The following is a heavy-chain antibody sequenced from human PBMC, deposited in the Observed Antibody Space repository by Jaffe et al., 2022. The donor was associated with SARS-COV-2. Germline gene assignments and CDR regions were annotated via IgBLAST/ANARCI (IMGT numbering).Heavy chain of an antibody. J-gene: IGHJ6*02. V-gene: IGHV3-15*01. CDR1: GFTFSNAW. CDR2: IKSKTDGGTT. Sequence: EVQLVESGGGLVKPGGSLRLSCAASGFTFSNAWMSWVRQAPGKGLEWVGRIKSKTDGGTTDYAAPVKGRFTISRDDSKNTLYLQMNSLKTEDTAVYYCTTFIDYYYYYGMDVWGQGTTVTVSS. D-gene: IGHD3-16*02. CDR3: TTFIDYYYYYGMDV.